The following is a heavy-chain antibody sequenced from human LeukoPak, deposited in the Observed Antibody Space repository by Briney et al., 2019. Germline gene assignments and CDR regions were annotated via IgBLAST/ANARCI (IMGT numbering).Heavy chain of an antibody. J-gene: IGHJ4*02. Sequence: GGSLRLSCAASGFTFSSYGMHWVRQAPGKGLEWVAVIWYDGSNKYYADSVKGRFTISRDNSKNTLYLQMNSLRAEDTAVYYCARGIAAAGTPPFDYWGQGTLVTVSS. CDR1: GFTFSSYG. V-gene: IGHV3-33*01. CDR2: IWYDGSNK. D-gene: IGHD6-13*01. CDR3: ARGIAAAGTPPFDY.